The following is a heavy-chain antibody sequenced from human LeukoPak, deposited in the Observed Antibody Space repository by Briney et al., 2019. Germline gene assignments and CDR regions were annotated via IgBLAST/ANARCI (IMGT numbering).Heavy chain of an antibody. CDR2: ISWSSGII. J-gene: IGHJ3*02. Sequence: PGGSLRLSCAASGFTFDDHGMHWVRQAPGKGLEWVSGISWSSGIIGYAGSVKGRFTISRDNAKNSLYLQMDSLRAEDTDLYYCEKDTGRPTDAITMEDNAFDIWGQGTMVTVSS. CDR3: EKDTGRPTDAITMEDNAFDI. D-gene: IGHD3-3*01. CDR1: GFTFDDHG. V-gene: IGHV3-9*01.